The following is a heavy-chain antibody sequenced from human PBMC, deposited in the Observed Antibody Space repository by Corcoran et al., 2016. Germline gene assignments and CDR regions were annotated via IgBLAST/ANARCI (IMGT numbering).Heavy chain of an antibody. D-gene: IGHD1-26*01. CDR2: ISYDGSNK. J-gene: IGHJ4*02. V-gene: IGHV3-30*18. CDR3: AKDRWDIVGATIDY. CDR1: GFTFISYG. Sequence: QVQLVESGGGVVQPGRSLRLSCAASGFTFISYGMHWVRQAPGKGLEWVAVISYDGSNKYYADSVKGRFTISRDNSKNPRYMQMNSIRAEDTAVYYCAKDRWDIVGATIDYWGQGTLVTVSS.